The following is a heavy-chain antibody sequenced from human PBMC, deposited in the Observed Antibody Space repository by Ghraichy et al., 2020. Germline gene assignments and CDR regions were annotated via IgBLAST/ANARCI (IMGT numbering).Heavy chain of an antibody. CDR2: INWSGGNI. V-gene: IGHV3-20*04. CDR3: VRDSERIVSGRYRTLGY. D-gene: IGHD3-16*02. CDR1: GFTFGDYG. J-gene: IGHJ4*02. Sequence: GESLNISCAASGFTFGDYGLSWVRQVAGKGLEWVSNINWSGGNIGYADSVKGRFTTFRDNAKNSLYLQMNSLRADDTALYYCVRDSERIVSGRYRTLGYWGQGTLVTVSS.